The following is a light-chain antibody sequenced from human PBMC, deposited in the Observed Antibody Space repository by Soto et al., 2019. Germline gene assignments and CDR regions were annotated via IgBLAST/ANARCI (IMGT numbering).Light chain of an antibody. CDR2: DVS. J-gene: IGLJ2*01. CDR1: SSDVGGYNY. CDR3: SSYTSSSTLVV. Sequence: QSALTQPASVSGSPGQSITISCTGTSSDVGGYNYVSWYQQHPGKAPKLMIYDVSNRPSGVANRFSGSKSGNTASLTISGVKAEDEADYYCSSYTSSSTLVVFGGGTKLTVL. V-gene: IGLV2-14*01.